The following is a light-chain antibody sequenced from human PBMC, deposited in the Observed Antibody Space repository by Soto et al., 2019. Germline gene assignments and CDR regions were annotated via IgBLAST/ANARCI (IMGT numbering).Light chain of an antibody. CDR2: KAS. V-gene: IGKV1-5*03. CDR3: QQHNDSAT. CDR1: QNIGDW. Sequence: QSHSTLSASVGDRVTIACRASQNIGDWLAWYQQKPGKAPNLLIYKASTLESGVPSRFSGSGSGTEFTLAISSLQPEDFETYCCQQHNDSATFVGGTKVDI. J-gene: IGKJ4*01.